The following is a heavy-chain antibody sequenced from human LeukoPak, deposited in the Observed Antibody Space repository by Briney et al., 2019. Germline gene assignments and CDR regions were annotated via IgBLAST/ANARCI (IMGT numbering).Heavy chain of an antibody. Sequence: GASVKVSCKASGGIFSNYAISWVRQAPGQGLEWMGGIIPIFGTANYAQKFQGRVTITADESTSTAYMELSSLRSEDTAVYYCASIDYGDYFYYYGMDVWGQGTTVTVSS. V-gene: IGHV1-69*13. CDR1: GGIFSNYA. J-gene: IGHJ6*02. D-gene: IGHD4-17*01. CDR3: ASIDYGDYFYYYGMDV. CDR2: IIPIFGTA.